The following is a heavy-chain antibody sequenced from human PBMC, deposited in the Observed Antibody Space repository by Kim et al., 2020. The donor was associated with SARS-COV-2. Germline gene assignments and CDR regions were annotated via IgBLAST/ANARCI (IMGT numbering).Heavy chain of an antibody. V-gene: IGHV3-53*01. Sequence: GGSLRLSCAASGFTVSNSYMSWIRQAPGKGLEWVSVIYDDGTTYNVDSVKGRFTISRDNPKNTLHLQMNSLSVEDTAMYYCARGARFSAIVDFWCQGTL. CDR2: IYDDGTT. CDR3: ARGARFSAIVDF. D-gene: IGHD3-3*01. CDR1: GFTVSNSY. J-gene: IGHJ4*02.